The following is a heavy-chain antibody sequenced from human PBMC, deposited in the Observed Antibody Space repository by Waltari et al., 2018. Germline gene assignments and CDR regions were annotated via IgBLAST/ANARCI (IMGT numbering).Heavy chain of an antibody. CDR3: ARAYSRLDY. J-gene: IGHJ4*02. CDR1: GYSISSGY. Sequence: QVQLQESGPGLVKPSETLSLTCAVSGYSISSGYYWGWIRQPPGKGLEWVAVISYDGGIEYYADSVKGRFTISRDNSKNTLYLQMSTLRAEDTAVYYCARAYSRLDYWGQGTLVTVSS. CDR2: ISYDGGIE. V-gene: IGHV3-30*03. D-gene: IGHD1-26*01.